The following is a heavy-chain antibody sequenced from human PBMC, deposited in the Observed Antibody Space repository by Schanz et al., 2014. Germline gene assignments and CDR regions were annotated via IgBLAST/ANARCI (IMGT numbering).Heavy chain of an antibody. CDR2: MNPNSGNT. Sequence: QVQLIQSGAEVKKPGASVKVSCTASGYTFTNHYLHWVRQAPGQGLEWMGWMNPNSGNTGYAQKFQGRVTMTRNTSISTAYMELSSLRSEDTAVYYCARLGTGMAVAGSVIDSYYYYMDVWGKGTTVTVSS. D-gene: IGHD6-19*01. CDR3: ARLGTGMAVAGSVIDSYYYYMDV. V-gene: IGHV1-8*02. CDR1: GYTFTNHY. J-gene: IGHJ6*03.